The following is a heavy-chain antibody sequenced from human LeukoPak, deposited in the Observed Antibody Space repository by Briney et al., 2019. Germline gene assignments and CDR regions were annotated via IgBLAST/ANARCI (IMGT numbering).Heavy chain of an antibody. CDR3: AVTAELLYVAVY. D-gene: IGHD3-10*01. CDR1: GFTFSNYA. J-gene: IGHJ4*02. CDR2: ISGSGGST. Sequence: PGGSLRLSCAASGFTFSNYAMSLVRQAPGKGLEWVSAISGSGGSTYYADSVKGRFTISRDNSKNTLYLQMNSLRAEDTAVYYCAVTAELLYVAVYWGQGTLVTVSS. V-gene: IGHV3-23*01.